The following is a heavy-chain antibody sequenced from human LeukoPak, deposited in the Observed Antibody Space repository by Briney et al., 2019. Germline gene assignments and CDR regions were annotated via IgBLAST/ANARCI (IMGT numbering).Heavy chain of an antibody. CDR3: ARLDYGSGIFYNGYGMDV. V-gene: IGHV4-59*08. D-gene: IGHD3-10*01. CDR2: IYYSGST. CDR1: GGSISSYY. Sequence: SETLSLTCTVSGGSISSYYWTWIRQPPGKGLEWIGYIYYSGSTNYNPSLKSLVTISVDTSQNQFSLKLRSVTAADTAVYYCARLDYGSGIFYNGYGMDVWGQGTTVTVSS. J-gene: IGHJ6*02.